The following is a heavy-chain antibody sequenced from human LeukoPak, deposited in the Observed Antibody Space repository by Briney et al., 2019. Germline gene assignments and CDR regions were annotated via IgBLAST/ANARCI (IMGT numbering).Heavy chain of an antibody. D-gene: IGHD1-14*01. CDR2: ISSTSNTI. Sequence: GRSLRLSCAASGFTFSPYSMNWVRQAPGKGLEWVSYISSTSNTIYYADSVKGRFTLSRDNAKNSLYLQMNSLRDEDTAVYYCARDINRRFDFWGQGTLVTVSS. J-gene: IGHJ4*02. CDR1: GFTFSPYS. CDR3: ARDINRRFDF. V-gene: IGHV3-48*02.